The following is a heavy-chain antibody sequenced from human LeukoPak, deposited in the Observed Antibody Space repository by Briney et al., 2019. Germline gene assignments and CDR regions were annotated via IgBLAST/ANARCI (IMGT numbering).Heavy chain of an antibody. CDR3: ARGSVLLWFGELFEEDY. J-gene: IGHJ4*02. Sequence: ASVKVSCKTSGYTFTNFGISWVRQAPGQGLEWMGWINPNSGGTNYAQKFQGRVTMTRDTSISTAYLELSRLRSDDTAVYYCARGSVLLWFGELFEEDYWGQGTLGTVSS. CDR2: INPNSGGT. D-gene: IGHD3-10*01. V-gene: IGHV1-2*02. CDR1: GYTFTNFG.